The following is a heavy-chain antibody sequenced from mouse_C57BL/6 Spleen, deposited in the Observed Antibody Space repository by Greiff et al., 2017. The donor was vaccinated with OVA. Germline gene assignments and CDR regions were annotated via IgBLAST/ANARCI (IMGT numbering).Heavy chain of an antibody. CDR1: GFSLTSYG. J-gene: IGHJ1*03. D-gene: IGHD2-12*01. Sequence: QVQLKESGPGLVQPSQSLSITCTVSGFSLTSYGVHWVRQPPGKGLEWLGVIWSGGSTDYNAAFISRLSISKDNSKSQVFFKMNSLQADDTAIYYCAKNSHGDYSRYFDVWGTGTTVTVSS. V-gene: IGHV2-4*01. CDR3: AKNSHGDYSRYFDV. CDR2: IWSGGST.